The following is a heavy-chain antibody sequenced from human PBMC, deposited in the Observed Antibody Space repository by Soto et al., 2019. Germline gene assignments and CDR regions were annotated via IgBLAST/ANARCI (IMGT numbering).Heavy chain of an antibody. D-gene: IGHD3-9*01. J-gene: IGHJ4*02. V-gene: IGHV1-69*06. CDR2: IIPIFCTA. CDR1: GGTFSSSA. Sequence: QVQLVQSGAEVKKPGSSVKVSCKASGGTFSSSAISWLRQAPGQGLEWMGGIIPIFCTANYAQKFQGRVTITADKATSTAYMELSSLRSEDTAVYYCARDRFDSRMAWAYWGQGTLVTVSS. CDR3: ARDRFDSRMAWAY.